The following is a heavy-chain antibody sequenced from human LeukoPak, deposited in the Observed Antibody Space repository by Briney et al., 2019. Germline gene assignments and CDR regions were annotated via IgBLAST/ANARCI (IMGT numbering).Heavy chain of an antibody. Sequence: ASVKVSCKASGYTFTSYGISWVRQAPGQGLEWMGWISAYNGNTNYAQKLQGRVTMTTDTSTSTAYMELRSLRSDDTAVYYCAGATVVRGVIDSVVNAFDIWGQGTMVTVSS. J-gene: IGHJ3*02. CDR1: GYTFTSYG. V-gene: IGHV1-18*01. CDR2: ISAYNGNT. D-gene: IGHD3-10*01. CDR3: AGATVVRGVIDSVVNAFDI.